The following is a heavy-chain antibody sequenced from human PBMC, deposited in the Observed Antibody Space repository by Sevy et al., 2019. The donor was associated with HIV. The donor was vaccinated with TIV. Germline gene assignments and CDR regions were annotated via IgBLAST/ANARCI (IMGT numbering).Heavy chain of an antibody. Sequence: GGSLRLSCAASGFTFSSYWMRWVRQAPGKGLEWVANIKQDGSEKYYVDSVKGRLTISRENAKNSLYRKMNSLRAEDTAVYYCARGAAAGTGYAFDIWGQGTMVTVSS. D-gene: IGHD6-13*01. CDR1: GFTFSSYW. CDR3: ARGAAAGTGYAFDI. V-gene: IGHV3-7*04. J-gene: IGHJ3*02. CDR2: IKQDGSEK.